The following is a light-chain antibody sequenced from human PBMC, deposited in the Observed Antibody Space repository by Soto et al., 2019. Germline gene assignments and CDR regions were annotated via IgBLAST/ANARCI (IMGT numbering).Light chain of an antibody. J-gene: IGKJ3*01. CDR2: GAS. CDR3: QQYSDSPIT. Sequence: EIVMTQSPATLSVSPGERATLSCRASQSVGRNLAWYQQRPGQAPRLLIHGASARPSGVPARFSGSGSGTDFNLTTISLQSGDFAVYFCQQYSDSPITFGPGTTVDLK. V-gene: IGKV3-15*01. CDR1: QSVGRN.